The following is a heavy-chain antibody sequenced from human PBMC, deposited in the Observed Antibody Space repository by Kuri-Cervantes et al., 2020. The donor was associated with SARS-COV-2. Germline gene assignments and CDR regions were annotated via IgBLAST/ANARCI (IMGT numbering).Heavy chain of an antibody. CDR1: GFTVSSNE. D-gene: IGHD4-17*01. CDR2: ITRSSVYI. Sequence: GGSLRLSCAASGFTVSSNEMSWVRQAPGKGLEWVSSITRSSVYISYADSLKGRFTISRDNAKNSLYLQMNSLRAEDTAVYYCARSPGDGDYDPFDYWGQGTLVTVSS. V-gene: IGHV3-21*01. CDR3: ARSPGDGDYDPFDY. J-gene: IGHJ4*02.